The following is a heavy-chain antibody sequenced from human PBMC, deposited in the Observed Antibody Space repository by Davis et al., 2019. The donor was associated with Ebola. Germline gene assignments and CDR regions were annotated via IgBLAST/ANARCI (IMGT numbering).Heavy chain of an antibody. CDR3: ARSPWYYYMDV. Sequence: PGGSLRLSCAASGFTFSSYAMHWVRQAPGKGLEWVAVISYDGSNKYYADSVKGRFTISRDNSKNTLYLQMNSLRAEDTAVYYCARSPWYYYMDVWGKGTTVTVSS. V-gene: IGHV3-30-3*01. CDR2: ISYDGSNK. J-gene: IGHJ6*03. CDR1: GFTFSSYA.